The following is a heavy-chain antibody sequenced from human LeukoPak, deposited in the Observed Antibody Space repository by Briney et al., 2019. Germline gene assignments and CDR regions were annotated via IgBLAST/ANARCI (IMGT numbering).Heavy chain of an antibody. Sequence: ASVKVSCKASGYTFTSYDFNWVRHAPGQGLEWMGWMNPNSGNTGYAQKFQGRVTMTRNTSISTAYMELSSPRSEDTAVYYCARAMVRGVTVDYWAQGTLVTVSS. CDR1: GYTFTSYD. CDR3: ARAMVRGVTVDY. J-gene: IGHJ4*02. CDR2: MNPNSGNT. D-gene: IGHD3-10*01. V-gene: IGHV1-8*01.